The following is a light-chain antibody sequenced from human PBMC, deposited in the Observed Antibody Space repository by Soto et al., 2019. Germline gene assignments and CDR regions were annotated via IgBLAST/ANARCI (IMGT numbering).Light chain of an antibody. Sequence: QSVLTQPLSMSGSPGQSVTISCTGTSSDVGGYNFVSWYQQHPGKAPKIIIYDVRKRPSGVPGRFSGSKSGNTASLTISGLQAEDEADYYCSSYAGTKDVVFGGGTQLTVL. V-gene: IGLV2-11*01. J-gene: IGLJ2*01. CDR1: SSDVGGYNF. CDR2: DVR. CDR3: SSYAGTKDVV.